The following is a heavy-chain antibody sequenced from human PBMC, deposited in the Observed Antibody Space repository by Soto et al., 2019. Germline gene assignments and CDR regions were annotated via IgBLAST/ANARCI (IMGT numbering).Heavy chain of an antibody. V-gene: IGHV3-23*01. J-gene: IGHJ4*02. CDR1: GFTFNNYA. Sequence: EVQLLESGGGLVQPGGSLRLSCAASGFTFNNYAMTWVRQAPGKGLEWVSAISSGGDTTSYADSVKGRFTVSRDGSKNTLYLQMSSLRAEDTALYYCAKGRGGSGSLTPRVDFWGQGTLVTVSS. CDR2: ISSGGDTT. CDR3: AKGRGGSGSLTPRVDF. D-gene: IGHD3-10*01.